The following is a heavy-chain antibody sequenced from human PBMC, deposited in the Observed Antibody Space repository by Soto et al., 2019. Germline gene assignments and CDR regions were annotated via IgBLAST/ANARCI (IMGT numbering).Heavy chain of an antibody. Sequence: EVQLVESGGGLVKPGGSLSLSCAASGFTFSSYRMNWVRKAPGKGLEWVSSISSSSSYIYYADSVKGRFTISRDNAKNSLYLQMNSLRAEDTAVYYCARDSFRLIDYWGQGTLVTVSS. CDR3: ARDSFRLIDY. J-gene: IGHJ4*02. CDR2: ISSSSSYI. D-gene: IGHD3-10*01. CDR1: GFTFSSYR. V-gene: IGHV3-21*01.